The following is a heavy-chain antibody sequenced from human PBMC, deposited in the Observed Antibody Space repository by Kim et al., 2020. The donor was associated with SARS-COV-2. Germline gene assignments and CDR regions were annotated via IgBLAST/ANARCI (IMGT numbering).Heavy chain of an antibody. J-gene: IGHJ5*02. CDR2: IYSGGST. CDR3: AREKDEFGAFDP. CDR1: GFTVSSNY. Sequence: GGSLKLSCAASGFTVSSNYMSWVRQAPGKGLEWVSVIYSGGSTYYADSVKGRFTISRDNSKNTLYLQMNSLRAEDTAVYYCAREKDEFGAFDPWGQGTLVTVSS. V-gene: IGHV3-53*01. D-gene: IGHD3-10*01.